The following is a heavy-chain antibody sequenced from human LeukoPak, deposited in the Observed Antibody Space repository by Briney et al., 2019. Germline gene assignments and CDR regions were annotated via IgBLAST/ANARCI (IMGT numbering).Heavy chain of an antibody. V-gene: IGHV3-23*01. Sequence: GGSLRLSCAASGFTFSSHAMSWVRQAPGKGLEWVSVISGSGGSTYYADSVKGRFTISRDNTKNTLYLQMNSLRAVDTAVYYCARAGGGWYIWDYWGQGTLVTVSS. CDR3: ARAGGGWYIWDY. J-gene: IGHJ4*02. CDR1: GFTFSSHA. CDR2: ISGSGGST. D-gene: IGHD2-15*01.